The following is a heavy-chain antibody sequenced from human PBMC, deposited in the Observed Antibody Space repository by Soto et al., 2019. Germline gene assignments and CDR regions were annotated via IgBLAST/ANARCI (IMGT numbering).Heavy chain of an antibody. V-gene: IGHV4-31*03. J-gene: IGHJ4*02. CDR2: IHYSGNT. CDR3: ATNHDDISGRTPLLFDS. Sequence: QVQLQESGPGLMKPSQTLSLTCTVSGDSIGTGGYYWDWIRQHPGKGPEWIGYIHYSGNTYYNPSLKSRLTISLDTSKNQFSLHLSSVTAADTAVYYCATNHDDISGRTPLLFDSWGQGTLVTVSS. CDR1: GDSIGTGGYY. D-gene: IGHD3-22*01.